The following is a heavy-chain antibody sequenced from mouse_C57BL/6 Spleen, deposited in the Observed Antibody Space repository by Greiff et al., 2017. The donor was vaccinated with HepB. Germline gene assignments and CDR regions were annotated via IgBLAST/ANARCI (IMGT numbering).Heavy chain of an antibody. CDR2: IDPENGDP. J-gene: IGHJ2*01. CDR1: GFNIKDDY. D-gene: IGHD1-1*01. CDR3: TVYYYHGSAFDY. Sequence: EVQLQQSGAELVRPGASVKLSCTASGFNIKDDYMHWVKQRPEQGLEWIGWIDPENGDPEYASKFQGKATITADTSSNTAYLQLSSLTSEDTAVYYCTVYYYHGSAFDYWGQGTTLTVSS. V-gene: IGHV14-4*01.